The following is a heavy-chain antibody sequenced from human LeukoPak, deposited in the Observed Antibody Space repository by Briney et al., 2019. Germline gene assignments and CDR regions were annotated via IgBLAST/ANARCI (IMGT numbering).Heavy chain of an antibody. CDR1: GFTFSSYE. CDR3: ARVRYDSSGYYSISDY. CDR2: ITRTSIYT. Sequence: GGSLRLSCAASGFTFSSYEMNWVRQAPGKGLEWVSSITRTSIYTYYADSLKGRFTISRDNAKNSLYLQMNSLRAEDTAVYYCARVRYDSSGYYSISDYWGQGTLVTVSS. D-gene: IGHD3-22*01. J-gene: IGHJ4*02. V-gene: IGHV3-21*01.